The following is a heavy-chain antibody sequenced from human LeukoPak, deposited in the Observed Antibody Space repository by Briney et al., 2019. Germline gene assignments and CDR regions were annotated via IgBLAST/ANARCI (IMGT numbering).Heavy chain of an antibody. Sequence: SGGSLRLSCAASGFTFDDYAMHWVRQAPGKGLEWVSGISWNSGSIGYADSVKGRFTISRDNAKNSLYLQMNSLRAEDMALYYCAKDHGSGTGYPDLTSGPFDPWGQGTLVTVSS. V-gene: IGHV3-9*03. CDR1: GFTFDDYA. J-gene: IGHJ5*02. D-gene: IGHD3/OR15-3a*01. CDR3: AKDHGSGTGYPDLTSGPFDP. CDR2: ISWNSGSI.